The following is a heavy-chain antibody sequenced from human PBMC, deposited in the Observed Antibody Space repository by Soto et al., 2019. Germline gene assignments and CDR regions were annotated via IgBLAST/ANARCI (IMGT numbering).Heavy chain of an antibody. J-gene: IGHJ5*02. CDR1: GDSVSSNSAA. CDR3: ARYQSDSSSWYLHWFDP. D-gene: IGHD6-13*01. CDR2: TYYRSKWYN. Sequence: PSQTLSLTCAISGDSVSSNSAAWNWIRQSPSRGLEWLGRTYYRSKWYNDYAVSVKSRITINPDTSKNQFSLQLNSVTPEDTAVYYCARYQSDSSSWYLHWFDPWGQGTLVTVSS. V-gene: IGHV6-1*01.